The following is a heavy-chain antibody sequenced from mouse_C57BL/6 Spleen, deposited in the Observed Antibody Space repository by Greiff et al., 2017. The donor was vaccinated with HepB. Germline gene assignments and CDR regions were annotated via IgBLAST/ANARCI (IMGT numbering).Heavy chain of an antibody. J-gene: IGHJ4*01. CDR2: INPSNGGT. D-gene: IGHD2-3*01. CDR3: ARSRDGYYGAMDY. CDR1: GYTFTSYW. Sequence: QVQLQQPGTELVKPGASVKLSCKASGYTFTSYWMHWVKQRPGQGLEWIGNINPSNGGTNYNEKFKSKATLTVDTSSSTAYMQLSSLTSEDSAVYYFARSRDGYYGAMDYWGQGTSVTVSS. V-gene: IGHV1-53*01.